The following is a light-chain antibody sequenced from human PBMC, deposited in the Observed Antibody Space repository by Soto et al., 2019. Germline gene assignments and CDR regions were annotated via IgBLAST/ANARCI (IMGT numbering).Light chain of an antibody. Sequence: DIQMTQSPSSLSASVGDRVTITCRASQSISNYLNWYQQKPGKAPKLLISAASNLQSGVPSRFSGSGSGTDFTLTISSLQPEDFANYYCQQKETFGQGTKVEIK. CDR2: AAS. CDR1: QSISNY. V-gene: IGKV1-39*01. CDR3: QQKET. J-gene: IGKJ1*01.